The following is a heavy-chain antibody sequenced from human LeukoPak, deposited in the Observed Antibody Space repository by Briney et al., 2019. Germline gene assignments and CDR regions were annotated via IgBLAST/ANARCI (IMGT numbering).Heavy chain of an antibody. V-gene: IGHV3-33*01. J-gene: IGHJ4*02. CDR2: IWYDGSNK. Sequence: GRSLRLSCAASGFTFSSYGMHWVRQAPGKGLEWVAVIWYDGSNKYYADSVKGRFTISRDNSKNTLYLQMNSLRAEDTAVYYCARDRGWATVTTELRDWGQGTLVTVSS. D-gene: IGHD4-17*01. CDR1: GFTFSSYG. CDR3: ARDRGWATVTTELRD.